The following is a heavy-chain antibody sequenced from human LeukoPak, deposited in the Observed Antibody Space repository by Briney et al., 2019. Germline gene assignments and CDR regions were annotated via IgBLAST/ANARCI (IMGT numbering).Heavy chain of an antibody. V-gene: IGHV3-53*01. D-gene: IGHD4-11*01. CDR3: ARLHRRQFTSFDY. CDR1: GFTVSNTY. J-gene: IGHJ4*02. Sequence: GGSLRLSCAASGFTVSNTYMSWVRQAPGTGLEWVSAIYSEGSTYYLDSVRGRFTISRDSSNNTLYLQMNSLRADDTAVYYCARLHRRQFTSFDYWGQGTLITVS. CDR2: IYSEGST.